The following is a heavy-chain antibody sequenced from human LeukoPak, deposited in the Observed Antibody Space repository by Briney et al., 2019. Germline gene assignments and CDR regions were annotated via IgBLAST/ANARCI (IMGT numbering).Heavy chain of an antibody. CDR2: VKQDGSEK. D-gene: IGHD6-6*01. J-gene: IGHJ6*03. Sequence: GGSLRLSCAASGFTFSSYVMHWVRQAPGKGLEWVANVKQDGSEKYYVDSVKGRFTISRDNAKNSLYLQMNSLRAEDTAVYYCARLGSIAAHMDVWGKGTTVTVSS. CDR1: GFTFSSYV. V-gene: IGHV3-7*01. CDR3: ARLGSIAAHMDV.